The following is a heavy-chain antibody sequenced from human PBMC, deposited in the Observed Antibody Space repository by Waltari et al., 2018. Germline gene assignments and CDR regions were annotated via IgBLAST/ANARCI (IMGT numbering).Heavy chain of an antibody. CDR2: IIPSFGTA. V-gene: IGHV1-69*12. Sequence: QVQLVQSGAEVKKPGSSVKVSCKASGGTFSSYAISWVRQAPGQGLEWMGGIIPSFGTANYAQKFQGRVTITADESTSTAYMELSSLRSEDTAVYYCARFGYPGYCSGGSCHFDYWGRGTLVTVSS. D-gene: IGHD2-15*01. CDR3: ARFGYPGYCSGGSCHFDY. J-gene: IGHJ4*02. CDR1: GGTFSSYA.